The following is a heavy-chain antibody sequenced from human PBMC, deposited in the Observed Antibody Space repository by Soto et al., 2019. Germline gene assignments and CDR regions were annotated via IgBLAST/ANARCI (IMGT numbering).Heavy chain of an antibody. V-gene: IGHV1-2*02. Sequence: QVQLMQSGPEVKKTGASVKVSCKASGYTFTENQIHWLRRAPGQRLEWMGRIDPKSGDTTFAQTYQGRVTMTRDTSSNTVYMEQTRLTSDDTAIYYCARRQLRDYIRWSFDPWGQGTLVTVSS. CDR3: ARRQLRDYIRWSFDP. D-gene: IGHD3-16*01. CDR2: IDPKSGDT. CDR1: GYTFTENQ. J-gene: IGHJ5*02.